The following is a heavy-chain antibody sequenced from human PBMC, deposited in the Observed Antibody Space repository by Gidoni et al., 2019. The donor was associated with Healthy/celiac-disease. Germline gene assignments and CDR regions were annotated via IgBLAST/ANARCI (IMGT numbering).Heavy chain of an antibody. V-gene: IGHV1-46*01. D-gene: IGHD3-10*01. CDR2: INPSGGST. CDR1: GYTFTSYY. J-gene: IGHJ3*02. Sequence: QVQLVQSGAEVKKPGASVNVSCKASGYTFTSYYMHWVLQAPGQGLEWMGIINPSGGSTRYAQKFQGRFIMTRDTSTSTVYMELSSLRSEDTAVYYCARESGYYGSGKAFDIWGQGTMVTVSS. CDR3: ARESGYYGSGKAFDI.